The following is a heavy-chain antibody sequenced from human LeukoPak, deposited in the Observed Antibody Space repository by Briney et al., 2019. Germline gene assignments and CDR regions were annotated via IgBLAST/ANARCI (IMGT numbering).Heavy chain of an antibody. CDR1: GFTFSRHW. CDR2: ISSSSSYI. D-gene: IGHD3-22*01. V-gene: IGHV3-21*01. Sequence: GGSLRLSCAASGFTFSRHWMAWVRQAPGKGLEWVSSISSSSSYIYYADSVKGRFTISRDNAKNSLYLQMNSLRAEDTAVYYCARDRTSGRDYYDSSGFYYFDYWGQGTLVTVSS. J-gene: IGHJ4*02. CDR3: ARDRTSGRDYYDSSGFYYFDY.